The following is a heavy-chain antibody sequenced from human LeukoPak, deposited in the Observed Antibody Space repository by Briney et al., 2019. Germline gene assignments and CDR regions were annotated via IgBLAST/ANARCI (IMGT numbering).Heavy chain of an antibody. CDR2: IYNSGST. D-gene: IGHD2-21*01. Sequence: SETLSLTCTVSGGSISTYNWTWIRQSAGKGLEWIGRIYNSGSTNYNPSLKSRVTMSIDTSKNHFSLRLTSVTAADTAVYYCARDLNNCGDDCYIFDYWGQGTLVTVSS. V-gene: IGHV4-4*07. J-gene: IGHJ4*02. CDR3: ARDLNNCGDDCYIFDY. CDR1: GGSISTYN.